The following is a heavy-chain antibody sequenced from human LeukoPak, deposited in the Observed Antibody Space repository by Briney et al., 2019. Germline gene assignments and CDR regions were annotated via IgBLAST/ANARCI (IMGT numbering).Heavy chain of an antibody. D-gene: IGHD5-24*01. J-gene: IGHJ4*02. Sequence: SGWIKKNAGKGLEWIGRIYTSGSTNYNPSLKSRVTMSVDTSKNQFSLKLRSVTAADTAVYYCARDRGDGFNYYFDYWGQGTLVTVSS. CDR3: ARDRGDGFNYYFDY. V-gene: IGHV4-4*07. CDR2: IYTSGST.